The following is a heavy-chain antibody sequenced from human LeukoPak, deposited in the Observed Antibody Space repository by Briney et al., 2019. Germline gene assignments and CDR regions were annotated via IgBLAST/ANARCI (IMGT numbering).Heavy chain of an antibody. J-gene: IGHJ4*02. CDR2: INHSGST. D-gene: IGHD3-9*01. V-gene: IGHV4-34*01. CDR3: ARGYLDWSPGGPYY. Sequence: PSETLSLTCAVYGGSFSGYYWSWIRQPPGKGLEWIGEINHSGSTNYNPSLKSRVTISVDTSKNQFSLKLSSVTAADTAVYYCARGYLDWSPGGPYYWGQGTLVTVSS. CDR1: GGSFSGYY.